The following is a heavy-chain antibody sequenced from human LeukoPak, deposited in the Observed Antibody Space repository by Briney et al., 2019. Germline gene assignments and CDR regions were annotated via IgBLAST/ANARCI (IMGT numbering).Heavy chain of an antibody. Sequence: ASVKVSCKASGYTFTSYGISWVRQAPGQGLEWMGWISAYNGNTNYAQKLQGRVTMTTDTSTSTAYMELRSLRSDDTAVYYCARWAGAGTDQAQSDDLPPIYYYYMDVWGKGTTVTVSS. V-gene: IGHV1-18*01. CDR1: GYTFTSYG. D-gene: IGHD6-13*01. CDR2: ISAYNGNT. CDR3: ARWAGAGTDQAQSDDLPPIYYYYMDV. J-gene: IGHJ6*03.